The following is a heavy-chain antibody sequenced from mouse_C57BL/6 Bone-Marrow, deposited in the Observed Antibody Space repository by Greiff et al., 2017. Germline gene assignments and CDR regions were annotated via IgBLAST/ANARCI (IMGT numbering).Heavy chain of an antibody. V-gene: IGHV1-15*01. CDR2: IDPETGGT. CDR1: GYTFTDYE. Sequence: VKLQESGAELVRPGASVTLSCKASGYTFTDYEMHWVKQTPVHGLEWIGAIDPETGGTAYNQKFQGKAILTADKSSSTAYMELRSLTSEDSAVYYCITGTWYFDVWGTGTTVTVSS. J-gene: IGHJ1*03. CDR3: ITGTWYFDV. D-gene: IGHD4-1*01.